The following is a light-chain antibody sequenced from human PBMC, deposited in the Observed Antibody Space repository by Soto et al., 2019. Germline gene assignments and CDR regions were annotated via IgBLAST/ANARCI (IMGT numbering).Light chain of an antibody. J-gene: IGLJ3*02. CDR2: DDN. CDR1: SSNIGKNS. CDR3: AAWDDSLNGVV. V-gene: IGLV1-44*01. Sequence: QSVLTQPPSASGTPGQRVTISCSGSSSNIGKNSVNWYQQLSGTAPKLLIYDDNQRPSGVPDRFSGSKSGTSASLAISGLQSEDEADYYCAAWDDSLNGVVFGGGTKLTV.